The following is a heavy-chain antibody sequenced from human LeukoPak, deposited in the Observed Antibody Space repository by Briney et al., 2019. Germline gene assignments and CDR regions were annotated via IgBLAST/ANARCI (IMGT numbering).Heavy chain of an antibody. J-gene: IGHJ6*03. Sequence: SETLSLTCAVYGGSFSGYYWSWIRQPPGKGLEWIGEINHSGSTNYNPSLKSRVTISVDTSKNQFSLKLSSVTAADTAVYYCARVSRSGSTYYCYYYYMDVWGKGTTVTVSS. CDR3: ARVSRSGSTYYCYYYYMDV. CDR2: INHSGST. D-gene: IGHD3-10*01. V-gene: IGHV4-34*01. CDR1: GGSFSGYY.